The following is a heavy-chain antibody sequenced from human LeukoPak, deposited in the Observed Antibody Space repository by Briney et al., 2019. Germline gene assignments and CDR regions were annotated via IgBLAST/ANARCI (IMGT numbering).Heavy chain of an antibody. Sequence: SQTLSLTCTVSGGSISSSGYYYWSWIRQHPGKGLEWIGYIFYNGNTYYNPSLKSRVTISVDTSKNQFSLKLSSVTAADTAVYYCARDSKGAFDIWGQGTMVTVSS. CDR1: GGSISSSGYYY. CDR3: ARDSKGAFDI. J-gene: IGHJ3*02. D-gene: IGHD2-15*01. V-gene: IGHV4-30-4*08. CDR2: IFYNGNT.